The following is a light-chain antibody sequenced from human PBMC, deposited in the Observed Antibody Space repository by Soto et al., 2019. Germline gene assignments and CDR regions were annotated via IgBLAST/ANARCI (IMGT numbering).Light chain of an antibody. Sequence: DIVMTQSPDSLAVSLGERAPINCKSRQRLLYSSNNKNFLAWYQQRPGQPPKLLFYWASTRHSGVPDRFSGSGSGTDFTLTIASVQAEDVAVYYCQQYYSSLAITCGQGTRLEIK. V-gene: IGKV4-1*01. CDR1: QRLLYSSNNKNF. CDR3: QQYYSSLAIT. CDR2: WAS. J-gene: IGKJ5*01.